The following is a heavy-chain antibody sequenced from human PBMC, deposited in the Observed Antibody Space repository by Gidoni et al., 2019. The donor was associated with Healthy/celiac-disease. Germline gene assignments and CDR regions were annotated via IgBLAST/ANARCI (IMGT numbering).Heavy chain of an antibody. J-gene: IGHJ4*02. D-gene: IGHD3-10*01. CDR3: AKDRGDLLWCGELFDYFDY. V-gene: IGHV3-23*01. CDR2: IRGSGGRT. Sequence: EVQPLASGGGLVQPGGSLRLPCAASGFTFSCYAMRGVRQAPGKGLEWVSAIRGSGGRTDYADSVKGQYTISRDNSKNTQYLQMNSLRAGDTAVYYCAKDRGDLLWCGELFDYFDYWGQGTLVTVSS. CDR1: GFTFSCYA.